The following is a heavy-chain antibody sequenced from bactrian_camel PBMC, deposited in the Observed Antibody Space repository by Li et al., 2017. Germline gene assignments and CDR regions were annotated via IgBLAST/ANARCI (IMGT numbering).Heavy chain of an antibody. CDR3: EVLQVSFSIDGCQDY. CDR2: IGTFDRI. CDR1: GFTSKRCG. J-gene: IGHJ4*01. Sequence: QLVESGGGSVQAGGSLRLSCTAPGFTSKRCGIYWYRQAAGKEREWVSSIGTFDRIDYADSVKGRFTISVDKAKDTVYLQMNSLKPEDTVMYSCEVLQVSFSIDGCQDYWGQGTQVTVS. D-gene: IGHD1*01. V-gene: IGHV3S57*01.